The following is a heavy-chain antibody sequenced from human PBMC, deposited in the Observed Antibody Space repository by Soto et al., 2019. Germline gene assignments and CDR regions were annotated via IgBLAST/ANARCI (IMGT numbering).Heavy chain of an antibody. Sequence: SSETLSLTCTVSGGSISSGDYYWSWIRQPPGKGLEWIGYIYYSGSTYYNPSLKSRVTISVDTSKNQFSLKLGSVTAADTAVYYCARVGGSGSYYNVFFNPWGQGTLVTVSS. CDR3: ARVGGSGSYYNVFFNP. V-gene: IGHV4-30-4*01. CDR1: GGSISSGDYY. J-gene: IGHJ5*02. CDR2: IYYSGST. D-gene: IGHD3-10*01.